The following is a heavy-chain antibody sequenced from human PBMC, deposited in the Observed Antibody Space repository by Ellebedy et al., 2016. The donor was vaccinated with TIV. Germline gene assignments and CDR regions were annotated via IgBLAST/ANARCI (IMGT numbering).Heavy chain of an antibody. J-gene: IGHJ2*01. D-gene: IGHD1-26*01. V-gene: IGHV3-30*03. Sequence: GESLKISCAASGFTFSSYGMHWVRQAPGKGLEWVAVISYDGSNKYYADSVKGRFTISRHNSKNTLYLQMNSLRAEDTAVYYCASSFTLVGATSSVRRYFDLWGRGTLVTVSS. CDR2: ISYDGSNK. CDR1: GFTFSSYG. CDR3: ASSFTLVGATSSVRRYFDL.